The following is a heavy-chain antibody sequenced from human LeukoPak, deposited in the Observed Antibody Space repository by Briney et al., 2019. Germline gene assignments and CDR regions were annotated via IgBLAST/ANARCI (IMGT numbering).Heavy chain of an antibody. D-gene: IGHD4-17*01. V-gene: IGHV3-30*04. CDR3: ARENYGDYVELDY. CDR1: GFTFSVHA. CDR2: ISYDGSNK. J-gene: IGHJ4*02. Sequence: GGSLRLSCAASGFTFSVHAMSWVRQAPGKGLEWVAVISYDGSNKYYADSVKGRFTISRDNSKNTLYLQMNSLRAEDTAVYYCARENYGDYVELDYWGQGTLVTVSS.